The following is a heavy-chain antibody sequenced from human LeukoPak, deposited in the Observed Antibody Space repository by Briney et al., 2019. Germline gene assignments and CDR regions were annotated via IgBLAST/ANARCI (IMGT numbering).Heavy chain of an antibody. CDR1: GYIFTGYH. Sequence: ASVKVSCKASGYIFTGYHMHWVRQAPGQGLEWMGWINPKSGGTNYAQKFQGRVTMTRDTSINTAYMELSSLRSDDTAVYYRARGGCCNWFDPWGQGTLVTVSS. D-gene: IGHD3-10*01. CDR3: ARGGCCNWFDP. CDR2: INPKSGGT. J-gene: IGHJ5*02. V-gene: IGHV1-2*02.